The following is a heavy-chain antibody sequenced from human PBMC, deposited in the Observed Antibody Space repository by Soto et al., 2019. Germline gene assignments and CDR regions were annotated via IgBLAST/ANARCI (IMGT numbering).Heavy chain of an antibody. CDR3: ARGINYYASGDDAFDI. CDR2: MNPNSGNT. J-gene: IGHJ3*02. D-gene: IGHD3-10*01. V-gene: IGHV1-8*01. CDR1: GYTFTSYV. Sequence: QVQLVQSGAEVKKPGASVKVSCKASGYTFTSYVINWVRQATGQGLEWMGWMNPNSGNTGYAQKFQGRVTMTRNTSISTAYMELSSLRSEDTAVYYCARGINYYASGDDAFDIWGQGTMVTVSS.